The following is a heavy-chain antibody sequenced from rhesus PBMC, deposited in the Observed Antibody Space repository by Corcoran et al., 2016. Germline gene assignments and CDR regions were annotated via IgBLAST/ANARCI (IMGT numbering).Heavy chain of an antibody. CDR3: ASQGDYFGW. J-gene: IGHJ4*01. Sequence: EVQLVESGGGLVQPGGSLGLSCAASGFNFSIYALTWVGQPPGKGLQWVTVKAYDVRKKYYADSVKDHFTISRENCKNMLYLQRNNLKLEDAAVDYWASQGDYFGWWGQGVLVTVSS. CDR2: KAYDVRKK. V-gene: IGHV3-54*01. CDR1: GFNFSIYA.